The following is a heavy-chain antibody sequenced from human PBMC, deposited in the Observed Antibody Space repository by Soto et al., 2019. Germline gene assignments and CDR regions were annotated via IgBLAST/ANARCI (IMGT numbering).Heavy chain of an antibody. Sequence: ASVKVSCKASGYSLTSYTMHWVRQAPGQRLGWMGWINAANGNTKYSQNFQGRVTITRDTSASTAYMELSSLRSEDTAVYYCARDHHGSGTYYYYYGMDVWGQGTTVTVSS. D-gene: IGHD3-10*01. CDR2: INAANGNT. J-gene: IGHJ6*02. V-gene: IGHV1-3*01. CDR3: ARDHHGSGTYYYYYGMDV. CDR1: GYSLTSYT.